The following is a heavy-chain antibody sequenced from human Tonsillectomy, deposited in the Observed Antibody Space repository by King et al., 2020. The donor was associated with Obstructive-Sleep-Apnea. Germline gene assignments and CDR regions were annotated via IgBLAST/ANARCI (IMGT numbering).Heavy chain of an antibody. CDR1: GYTFTGYY. D-gene: IGHD6-13*01. J-gene: IGHJ3*02. CDR2: INPNSGGT. CDR3: AGGDESRYGSSWDAFDI. V-gene: IGHV1-2*05. Sequence: VQLVESGAEVKKPGASVKVSCKASGYTFTGYYMHWVRQAPGQGLEWMGRINPNSGGTNYAQKFQGRVTMNRDTSISTAYRELSRLRYDDTDVYYCAGGDESRYGSSWDAFDIWGQGTMGTVSS.